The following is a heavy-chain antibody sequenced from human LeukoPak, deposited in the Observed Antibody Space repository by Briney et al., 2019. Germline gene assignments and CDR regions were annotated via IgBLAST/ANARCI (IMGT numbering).Heavy chain of an antibody. CDR1: GGSISSSSYY. V-gene: IGHV4-61*02. J-gene: IGHJ4*02. CDR3: ARTYRGETYDY. CDR2: IYTSGST. D-gene: IGHD3-10*01. Sequence: SETLSLTCTVSGGSISSSSYYWGWIRQPAGKGLEWIGRIYTSGSTNYNPSLKSRVTISVDTSKNQFSLKLSSVTAADTAVYYCARTYRGETYDYWGQGTLVTVSS.